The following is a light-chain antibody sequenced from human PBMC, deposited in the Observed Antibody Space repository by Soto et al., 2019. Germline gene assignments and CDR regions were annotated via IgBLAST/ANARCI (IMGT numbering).Light chain of an antibody. CDR1: SSDVGV. V-gene: IGLV2-14*03. J-gene: IGLJ3*02. Sequence: QSALTQPASVSGSPGQSITISCTGTSSDVGVSWYQQHPGKAPKLMIIDVSNRPSGVSHRFSVSKSGNTASLTISGLQAEDEADYYSSSYTSTSTVFAGGTKVTVL. CDR2: DVS. CDR3: SSYTSTSTV.